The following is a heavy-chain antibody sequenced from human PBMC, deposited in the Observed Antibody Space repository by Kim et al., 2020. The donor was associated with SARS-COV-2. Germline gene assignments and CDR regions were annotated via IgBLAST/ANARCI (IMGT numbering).Heavy chain of an antibody. V-gene: IGHV3-21*01. Sequence: GGSLRLSCAASGFTFSSYSMNWVRQAPGKGLEWVSSISSSSSYIYYADSVKGRFTISRDNAKNSLYLQMNSLRAEDTAVYYCARDPPVAAYYYYYGMDVWGQGTTVTVSS. CDR2: ISSSSSYI. D-gene: IGHD6-19*01. CDR1: GFTFSSYS. CDR3: ARDPPVAAYYYYYGMDV. J-gene: IGHJ6*02.